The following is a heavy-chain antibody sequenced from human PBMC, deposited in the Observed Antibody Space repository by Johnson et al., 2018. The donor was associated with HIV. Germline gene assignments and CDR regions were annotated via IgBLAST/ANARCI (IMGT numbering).Heavy chain of an antibody. V-gene: IGHV3-25*04. CDR2: NPNGGNT. CDR3: ARACRDGYTCDAFDI. J-gene: IGHJ3*02. D-gene: IGHD5-24*01. Sequence: QLVQSGGGLVQPGGSLRLSCAASGFTFSNYYMNCVRQAPGNGLELVGQVNPNGGNTYLIDSGKDSRDNAKNTLHLQMNSLRAEDTALYYCARACRDGYTCDAFDIWGQGTMVTVSS. CDR1: GFTFSNYY.